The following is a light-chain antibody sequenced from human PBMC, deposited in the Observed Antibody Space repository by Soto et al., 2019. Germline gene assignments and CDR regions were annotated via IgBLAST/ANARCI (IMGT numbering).Light chain of an antibody. CDR2: EVT. V-gene: IGLV2-23*02. CDR1: SNDIGGHNH. CDR3: CSYAGIITWV. Sequence: QSALTQPASVSGSPGQSITISCAGTSNDIGGHNHVSWYQQHPGNSPKLIIYEVTGRPSGVSNRFSASKSGTTASLTISGLQAEDEADYYCCSYAGIITWVCGGGTKLTLL. J-gene: IGLJ3*02.